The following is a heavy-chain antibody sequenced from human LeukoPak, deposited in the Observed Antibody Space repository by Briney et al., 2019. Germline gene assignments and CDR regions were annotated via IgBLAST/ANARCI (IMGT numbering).Heavy chain of an antibody. V-gene: IGHV3-23*01. J-gene: IGHJ4*02. Sequence: TGGSLRLSCAASGFTFSSYAMSWVRQAPGKGLEWVSAISGSGGSTYYADSVKGRFTISRDDSKNTLYLQMNSLRAEDTAVYYCAKRGTGGYYFDYWGQGTLVTVSS. CDR3: AKRGTGGYYFDY. CDR1: GFTFSSYA. CDR2: ISGSGGST. D-gene: IGHD3-10*01.